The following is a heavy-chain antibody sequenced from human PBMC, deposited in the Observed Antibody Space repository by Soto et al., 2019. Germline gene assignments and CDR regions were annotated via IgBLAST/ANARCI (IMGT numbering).Heavy chain of an antibody. CDR2: IIPIFDTT. CDR1: GGTLSSSA. Sequence: QVQLVQSGAEVKKPGSSVRVSCKASGGTLSSSAFSWVRQAPGQGLEWMGGIIPIFDTTKYAEKFQGRVTITADESTSTAYMEVSSLRSEDKAVYYCARILGHSTTWFLNAMDVWGQGTTVTVSS. D-gene: IGHD6-13*01. CDR3: ARILGHSTTWFLNAMDV. V-gene: IGHV1-69*01. J-gene: IGHJ6*02.